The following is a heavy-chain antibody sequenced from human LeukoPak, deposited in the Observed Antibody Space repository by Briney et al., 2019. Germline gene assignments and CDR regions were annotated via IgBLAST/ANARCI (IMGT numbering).Heavy chain of an antibody. CDR1: GYTFTSYG. J-gene: IGHJ4*02. CDR2: INPNSGGT. CDR3: ARGGTYFDY. Sequence: ASVKVSCKASGYTFTSYGISWVRQAPGQGLEWMGWINPNSGGTHYAQKFQGWVTMTRDTSISTAYMELSRLRSDDTAVYYCARGGTYFDYWGQGTLVTVSS. D-gene: IGHD1-26*01. V-gene: IGHV1-2*04.